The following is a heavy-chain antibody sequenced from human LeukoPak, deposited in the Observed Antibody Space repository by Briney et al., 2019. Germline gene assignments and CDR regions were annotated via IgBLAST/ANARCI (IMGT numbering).Heavy chain of an antibody. D-gene: IGHD5-12*01. CDR3: TTKVMRGNNGDDYDD. J-gene: IGHJ4*02. Sequence: GGSLRLSCAASGFSFTGYAMHWVRQAPGKGLEWVAVISYDGSEGYHADSVKGRFTISRDNSKNTLYLQTSSLRAEDTAVYYCTTKVMRGNNGDDYDDWGQGTLVTVSS. CDR2: ISYDGSEG. V-gene: IGHV3-30*04. CDR1: GFSFTGYA.